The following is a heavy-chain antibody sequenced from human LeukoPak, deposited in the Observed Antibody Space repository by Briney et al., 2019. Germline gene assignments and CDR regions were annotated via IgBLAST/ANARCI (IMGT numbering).Heavy chain of an antibody. Sequence: GGSLRLSCAASGFTFSSYSMNWVRQAPGKGLEWVSFISSSSSYIYYVDSVKGRFIISRDNAKTSLYLQMNSLRADDTAVYYCARESSPEDAFDIWGQGTLVTVSS. J-gene: IGHJ3*02. D-gene: IGHD1-14*01. CDR1: GFTFSSYS. CDR2: ISSSSSYI. CDR3: ARESSPEDAFDI. V-gene: IGHV3-21*01.